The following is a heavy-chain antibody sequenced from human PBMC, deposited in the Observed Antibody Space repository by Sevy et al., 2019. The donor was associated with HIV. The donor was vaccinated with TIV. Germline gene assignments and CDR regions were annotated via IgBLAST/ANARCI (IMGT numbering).Heavy chain of an antibody. V-gene: IGHV3-15*01. CDR2: IKSKTDGGTT. Sequence: GSLRLSCAASGFTFSNAWMSWVRQAPGKGLEWVGRIKSKTDGGTTDYAAPVKGRFTISRDDSKNTLYLQMNSLKTEDTAVYYCTTDYDYIWGSYRYPENYFDYWGQGTLVTVSS. J-gene: IGHJ4*02. D-gene: IGHD3-16*02. CDR1: GFTFSNAW. CDR3: TTDYDYIWGSYRYPENYFDY.